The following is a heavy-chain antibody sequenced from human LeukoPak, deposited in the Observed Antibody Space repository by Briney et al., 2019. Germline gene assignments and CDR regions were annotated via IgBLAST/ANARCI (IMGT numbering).Heavy chain of an antibody. CDR1: GFTFNSEP. CDR3: ARDYDWAFDY. D-gene: IGHD3-16*01. J-gene: IGHJ4*02. V-gene: IGHV3-48*01. CDR2: IRSDSKPI. Sequence: PGGSLRLSCVMSGFTFNSEPMNWVRQAPGKGLDWIAHIRSDSKPIVYADSVKGRFTISRDNAKNSLSLQMNSLRAEDTAVYFCARDYDWAFDYWGQGILVTVAS.